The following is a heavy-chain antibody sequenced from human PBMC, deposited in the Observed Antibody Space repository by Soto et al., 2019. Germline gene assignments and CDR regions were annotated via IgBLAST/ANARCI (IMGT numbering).Heavy chain of an antibody. D-gene: IGHD3-3*02. CDR1: GYIFTDYY. Sequence: QVQLVQSGAEVKEPGASVKVSCKASGYIFTDYYVHWVRQAPGQGLEWLGVFNPRTGSTTYAQKFQGRVTMARDTSTSVVYIGLSSLRFEDTAVYYCGREAFYYQGMDVWGQGTAVTVSS. V-gene: IGHV1-46*01. CDR2: FNPRTGST. J-gene: IGHJ6*02. CDR3: GREAFYYQGMDV.